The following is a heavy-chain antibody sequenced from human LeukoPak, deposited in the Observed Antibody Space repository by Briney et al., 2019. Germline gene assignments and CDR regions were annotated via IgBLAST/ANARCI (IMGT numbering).Heavy chain of an antibody. V-gene: IGHV3-53*01. D-gene: IGHD2-15*01. CDR3: ARDLPYCSGGSCYDYYYYGMDV. J-gene: IGHJ6*02. CDR2: IYSGGST. Sequence: PGGSLRLSCAASGFDVSINYMNWIRQTPGKGLEWVSVIYSGGSTYYADSVKGRFTISRDNSKNTLYLQMNSLRAEDTAVYYCARDLPYCSGGSCYDYYYYGMDVWGQGTTVTVSS. CDR1: GFDVSINY.